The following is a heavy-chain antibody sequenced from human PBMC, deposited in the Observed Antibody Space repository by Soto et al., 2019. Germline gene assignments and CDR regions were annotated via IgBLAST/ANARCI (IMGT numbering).Heavy chain of an antibody. D-gene: IGHD5-12*01. V-gene: IGHV3-64D*06. CDR3: VKSRGGNNFDFFD. CDR1: GFTFSSYA. CDR2: IRGNGDPP. J-gene: IGHJ4*02. Sequence: GGSLRLSCAASGFTFSSYAMHWVRQAPGKGLEYVSGIRGNGDPPFYADSVKGRFTISRDNSKNTLYLQMSSLGADDTAVYYCVKSRGGNNFDFFDWGQGALVTVSS.